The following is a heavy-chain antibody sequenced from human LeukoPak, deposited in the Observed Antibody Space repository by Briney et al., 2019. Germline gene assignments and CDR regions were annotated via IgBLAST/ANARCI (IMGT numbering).Heavy chain of an antibody. Sequence: TWGSLRLSWASSGFTFSTYAMSWVRQTPGKGLDWVSSISRSYSGTYFADSVKGRLHISRDNSKKNVFLQMNSLRDEDTDVYFCAKGPMGSCKGAFCYHFDCWAQGTLVSVS. V-gene: IGHV3-23*01. CDR2: ISRSYSGT. CDR3: AKGPMGSCKGAFCYHFDC. D-gene: IGHD2-15*01. CDR1: GFTFSTYA. J-gene: IGHJ4*02.